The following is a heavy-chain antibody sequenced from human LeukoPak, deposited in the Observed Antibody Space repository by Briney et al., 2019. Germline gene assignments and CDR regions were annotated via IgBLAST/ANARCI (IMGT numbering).Heavy chain of an antibody. CDR2: IKEDGSEE. V-gene: IGHV3-7*01. CDR3: ARPRYCSSISCYFHAFDV. Sequence: GGSLRLSCAASGFTFSSYSMNWVRQAPGKGLEWVANIKEDGSEEYYVDSVKGRFTISRDNAKNSLYLQMNSLRAEDTAVYYCARPRYCSSISCYFHAFDVWGQGTMVTVSS. J-gene: IGHJ3*01. D-gene: IGHD2-2*01. CDR1: GFTFSSYS.